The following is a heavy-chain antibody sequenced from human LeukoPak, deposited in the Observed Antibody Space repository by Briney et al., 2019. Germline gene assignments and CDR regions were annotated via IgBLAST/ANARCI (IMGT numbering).Heavy chain of an antibody. CDR2: IYYSGST. Sequence: SETLSLTCTVSGGSISSSSYYWGWIRQPPGKGLKWIGSIYYSGSTYYNPSLKSRVTISVDTSKNQFSLKLSSVTAADTAVYYCARDRVRWDYWGQGTLVTVSS. CDR1: GGSISSSSYY. D-gene: IGHD4-23*01. J-gene: IGHJ4*02. CDR3: ARDRVRWDY. V-gene: IGHV4-39*07.